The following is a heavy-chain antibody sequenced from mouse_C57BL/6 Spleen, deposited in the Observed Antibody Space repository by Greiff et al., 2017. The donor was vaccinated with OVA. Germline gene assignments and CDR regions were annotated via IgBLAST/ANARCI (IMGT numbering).Heavy chain of an antibody. CDR1: GYTFTDYE. CDR3: TRGDLTYAMDY. Sequence: VQLQQSGAELVRPGASVTLSCKASGYTFTDYEMHWVKQTPVHGLEWIGAIDPETGGTAYNQKFKGKATLTADKSSSTAYMELRSLTSEDSAVYYCTRGDLTYAMDYWGQGTSVTVSS. CDR2: IDPETGGT. D-gene: IGHD3-3*01. V-gene: IGHV1-15*01. J-gene: IGHJ4*01.